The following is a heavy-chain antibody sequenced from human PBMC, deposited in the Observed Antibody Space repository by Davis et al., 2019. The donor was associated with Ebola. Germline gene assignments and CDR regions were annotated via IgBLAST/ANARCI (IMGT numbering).Heavy chain of an antibody. D-gene: IGHD6-13*01. CDR3: AKGRTSIWYSKGYSDD. J-gene: IGHJ4*02. CDR1: GFIFSSYV. CDR2: IDGSDDSR. V-gene: IGHV3-23*01. Sequence: GESLKISCAASGFIFSSYVMSWVRQAPGEGLEWVSGIDGSDDSRYYADSVEGRFTISRDNSKNTLYLQMNSLTAEDTATYYCAKGRTSIWYSKGYSDDWGQGTLVTVSS.